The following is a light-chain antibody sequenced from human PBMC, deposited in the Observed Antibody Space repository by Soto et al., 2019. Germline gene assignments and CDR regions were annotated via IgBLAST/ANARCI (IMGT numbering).Light chain of an antibody. Sequence: ERVMTQSPATLSVSPGARVTLSCRASQSVSSNLAWYQQKPGQAPRLLIYAASTRATGIPARFSGSGSGTEFTLTISSLQSEDFGVYYCQQYNNWPPITFGQGTRLEIK. J-gene: IGKJ5*01. CDR2: AAS. V-gene: IGKV3-15*01. CDR1: QSVSSN. CDR3: QQYNNWPPIT.